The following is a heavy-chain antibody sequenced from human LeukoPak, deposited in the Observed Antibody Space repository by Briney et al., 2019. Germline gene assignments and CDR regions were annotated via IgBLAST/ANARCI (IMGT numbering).Heavy chain of an antibody. Sequence: KPSETLSLTCIVSGGSISSSTYYWGWIRQPPGKGLEWIGIIYYSGSTHYSPSLESRVTISVDTSKNQFSLRLSSVTAADTAVYYCVRMGNYHDSSGYRYYYYAMDVWGQGTTVTVSS. J-gene: IGHJ6*02. V-gene: IGHV4-39*07. CDR2: IYYSGST. CDR1: GGSISSSTYY. CDR3: VRMGNYHDSSGYRYYYYAMDV. D-gene: IGHD3-22*01.